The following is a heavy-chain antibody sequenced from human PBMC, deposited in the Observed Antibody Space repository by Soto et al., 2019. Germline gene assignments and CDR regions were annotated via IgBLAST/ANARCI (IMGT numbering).Heavy chain of an antibody. D-gene: IGHD6-13*01. V-gene: IGHV4-34*01. CDR2: INHSGST. J-gene: IGHJ1*01. Sequence: PLETLSLTCAVYGGSFSGYYWSWIRQPPGKGLEWIGEINHSGSTNYNPSLKSRVTISVDTSKNQFSLKLSSVTAADTAVYYCARGLVLEYFQHWGQGTLVTVSS. CDR3: ARGLVLEYFQH. CDR1: GGSFSGYY.